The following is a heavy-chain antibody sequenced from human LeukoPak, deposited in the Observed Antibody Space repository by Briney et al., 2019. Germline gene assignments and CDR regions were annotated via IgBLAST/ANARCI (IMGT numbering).Heavy chain of an antibody. CDR2: ISCSADST. CDR3: AKGRGFCSGGSCYYYYYIDV. J-gene: IGHJ6*03. CDR1: GFTFSSYA. Sequence: GGSLRLSCAASGFTFSSYAMSWVRQAPGKGLEWVSGISCSADSTYYADSVKGRFTISRDNSKNTLFLQMNSLRAEDTALYYCAKGRGFCSGGSCYYYYYIDVWGKGTTVTVSS. D-gene: IGHD2-15*01. V-gene: IGHV3-23*01.